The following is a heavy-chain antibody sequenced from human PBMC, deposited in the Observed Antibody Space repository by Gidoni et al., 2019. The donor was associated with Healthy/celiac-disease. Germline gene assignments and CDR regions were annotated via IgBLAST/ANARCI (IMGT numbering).Heavy chain of an antibody. CDR3: ARGPPSGYYYGGPEYYGMDV. V-gene: IGHV4-34*01. Sequence: QVQLQQWGAGLLKPSETLSLTCAVYGGSFSGYYWSWIRQPPGKGLEWIGEINHSGSTNYNPSLKSRVTISVDTSKNQFSLKLSSVTAADTAVYYCARGPPSGYYYGGPEYYGMDVWGQGTTVTVSS. D-gene: IGHD3-22*01. CDR1: GGSFSGYY. J-gene: IGHJ6*02. CDR2: INHSGST.